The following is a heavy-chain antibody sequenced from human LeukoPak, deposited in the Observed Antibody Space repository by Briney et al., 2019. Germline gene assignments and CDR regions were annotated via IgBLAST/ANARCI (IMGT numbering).Heavy chain of an antibody. CDR3: VRRVGLLWFGKNYFDY. CDR1: GGSFSGYY. V-gene: IGHV4-34*01. Sequence: SETLSLTCAVYGGSFSGYYWSWIRQPPGKGLEWIGEINHSGSTNYNPSLKSRVTISVDTSKNQFSLKLSSVTAADTAVYYCVRRVGLLWFGKNYFDYWGQGTLVTVSS. J-gene: IGHJ4*02. D-gene: IGHD3-10*01. CDR2: INHSGST.